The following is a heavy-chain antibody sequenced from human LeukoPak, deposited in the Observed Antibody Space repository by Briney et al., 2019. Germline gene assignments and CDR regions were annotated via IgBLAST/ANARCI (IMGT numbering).Heavy chain of an antibody. V-gene: IGHV4-39*01. CDR3: ASDSSGYYDPYAFDI. CDR2: ICYSGST. D-gene: IGHD3-22*01. CDR1: GGSISSSSYY. Sequence: SETLSLTCTVSGGSISSSSYYWGWIRPPPGKGLEWIGSICYSGSTYYNPSLKSRVTISVDTSKNQFSLKLSSVTAADTAVYYCASDSSGYYDPYAFDIWGQGTMVTVSS. J-gene: IGHJ3*02.